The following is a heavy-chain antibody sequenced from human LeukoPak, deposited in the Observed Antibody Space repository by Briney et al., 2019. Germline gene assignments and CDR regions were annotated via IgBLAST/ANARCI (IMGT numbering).Heavy chain of an antibody. J-gene: IGHJ3*02. V-gene: IGHV4-59*01. CDR2: IYYSGST. D-gene: IGHD1-1*01. Sequence: PSETLSLTCTVSGGSSSSYYWSWIRQPPGKGLEWIGYIYYSGSTNYSPSLKSRVTISVDTSKNQFSLKLSSVTAADTAVYYCARVAWKAAFDIWGQGTMVTVSS. CDR3: ARVAWKAAFDI. CDR1: GGSSSSYY.